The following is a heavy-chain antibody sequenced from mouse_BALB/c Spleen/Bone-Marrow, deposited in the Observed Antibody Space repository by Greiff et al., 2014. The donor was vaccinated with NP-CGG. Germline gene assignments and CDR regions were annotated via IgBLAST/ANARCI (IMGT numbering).Heavy chain of an antibody. CDR2: INPGSGGT. J-gene: IGHJ3*01. Sequence: QVQLQQSGAELVRPGTSVKVSCKASGYAFTNYLIEWVKRRPGQGLEWIGVINPGSGGTNYNEKFKGKATLTADKSSSTAYTQLSNLTSDDSAVYFCARRDYSFAYWGQGTLVTVSA. D-gene: IGHD2-13*01. V-gene: IGHV1-54*01. CDR3: ARRDYSFAY. CDR1: GYAFTNYL.